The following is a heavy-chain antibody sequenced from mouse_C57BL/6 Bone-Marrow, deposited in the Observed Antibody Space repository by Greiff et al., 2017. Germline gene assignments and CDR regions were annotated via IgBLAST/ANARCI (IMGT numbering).Heavy chain of an antibody. D-gene: IGHD1-1*01. CDR1: GFTFSDYG. Sequence: EVKLVESGGGLVKPGGSLKLSCAASGFTFSDYGMHWVRQAPEKGLEWVAYISSGSSTIYYADTVKGRFTISRDNAKNTLFLQMTSLRSEDTAMYYCARDYYYGSSWFAYWGQGILVTVSA. V-gene: IGHV5-17*01. CDR3: ARDYYYGSSWFAY. CDR2: ISSGSSTI. J-gene: IGHJ3*01.